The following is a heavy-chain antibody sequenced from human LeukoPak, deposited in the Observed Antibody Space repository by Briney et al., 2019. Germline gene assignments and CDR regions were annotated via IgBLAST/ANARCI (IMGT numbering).Heavy chain of an antibody. J-gene: IGHJ6*02. CDR2: IYYSGST. CDR3: ARDPGCSSTSCYGV. V-gene: IGHV4-59*06. Sequence: SETLSLTCTVSGGSISSNYWSWIRQHPGKGLEWIGYIYYSGSTYYNPSLKSRVTISVDTSKNQFSLKLSSVTAADTAVYYCARDPGCSSTSCYGVWGQGTTVTVSS. D-gene: IGHD2-2*01. CDR1: GGSISSNY.